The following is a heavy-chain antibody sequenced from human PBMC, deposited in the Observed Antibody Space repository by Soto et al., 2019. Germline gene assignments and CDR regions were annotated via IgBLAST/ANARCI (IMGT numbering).Heavy chain of an antibody. J-gene: IGHJ5*02. V-gene: IGHV5-51*01. D-gene: IGHD3-22*01. Sequence: PGESLKISCKGSGYSFTSYWIGWVRQMPGKGLEWMGIIYPGDSDTRYSPSFQGQVTISADKSISTAYLQWSSLKASDTAMYYCARLLNYYDSSGYYRPFGENWFDPWGQGTLVTVSS. CDR2: IYPGDSDT. CDR1: GYSFTSYW. CDR3: ARLLNYYDSSGYYRPFGENWFDP.